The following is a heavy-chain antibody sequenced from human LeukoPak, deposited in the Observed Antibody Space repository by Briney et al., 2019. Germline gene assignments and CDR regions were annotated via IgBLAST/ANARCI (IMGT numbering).Heavy chain of an antibody. Sequence: SETLSLTCTVSGGSISSSSYYWGWIRQPPGKGLEWIGSIYYSGSTYYNPSLKSRVTISVDTSKNQFSLKLSSVTAADTAVYYCASFVVRGVHSTYFDYWGQGTLVTVSS. CDR1: GGSISSSSYY. CDR3: ASFVVRGVHSTYFDY. CDR2: IYYSGST. V-gene: IGHV4-39*07. J-gene: IGHJ4*02. D-gene: IGHD3-10*01.